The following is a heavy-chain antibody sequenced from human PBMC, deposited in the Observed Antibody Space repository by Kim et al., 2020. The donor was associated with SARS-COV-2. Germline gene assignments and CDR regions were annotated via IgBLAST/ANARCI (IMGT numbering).Heavy chain of an antibody. CDR3: ARGGQYYYGSGSYYPDAFDI. CDR2: INTNTGNP. J-gene: IGHJ3*02. V-gene: IGHV7-4-1*02. CDR1: GYTFTSYA. D-gene: IGHD3-10*01. Sequence: ASVKVSCKASGYTFTSYAMNWVRQAPGQGLEWMGWINTNTGNPTYAQGFTGRFVFSLDTSVSTAYLQISSLKAEDTAVYYCARGGQYYYGSGSYYPDAFDIWGQGTMVTVSS.